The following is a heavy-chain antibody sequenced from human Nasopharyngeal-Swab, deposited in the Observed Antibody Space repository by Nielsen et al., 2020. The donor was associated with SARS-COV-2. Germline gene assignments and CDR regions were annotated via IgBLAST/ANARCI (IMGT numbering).Heavy chain of an antibody. J-gene: IGHJ4*02. Sequence: GESLKISCAASGFTFSSYSMNWVRQAPGKGLEWVSSISSSSSYIYYADSVKGRFTISRDNAKNSLYLQMNSLRAEDTAVYYCARSRSYYDSSGFPVGYWGQGTLVTVSS. V-gene: IGHV3-21*04. CDR2: ISSSSSYI. CDR1: GFTFSSYS. CDR3: ARSRSYYDSSGFPVGY. D-gene: IGHD3-22*01.